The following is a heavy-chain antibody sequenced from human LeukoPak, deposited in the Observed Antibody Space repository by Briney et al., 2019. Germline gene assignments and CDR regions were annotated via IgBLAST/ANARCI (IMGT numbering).Heavy chain of an antibody. Sequence: GGSLRLSCAASGFTFSSYGMHWVRQAPGKGLEWLAVIWYDGSNKYYADSVKGRFTISRDNSKNTLYLQMNSLRAEDTAVYYCAKDLADCGGDCLFDYWGQGTLVTVSS. D-gene: IGHD2-21*02. J-gene: IGHJ4*02. CDR2: IWYDGSNK. CDR1: GFTFSSYG. CDR3: AKDLADCGGDCLFDY. V-gene: IGHV3-33*06.